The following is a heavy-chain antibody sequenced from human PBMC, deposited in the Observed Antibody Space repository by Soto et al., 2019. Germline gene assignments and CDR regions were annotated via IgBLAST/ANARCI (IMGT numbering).Heavy chain of an antibody. CDR1: GGSISSGDYY. V-gene: IGHV4-30-4*01. J-gene: IGHJ6*02. CDR3: ARLNGYCISTNCHGYYGMDV. Sequence: SETLSLICTVSGGSISSGDYYWSWIRQPPGKGLEWIGYIYYSGSTYYNPSLKSRVTISVDTSKNQFSLRLSSVTAADTAVYYCARLNGYCISTNCHGYYGMDVWGQGTTVTVSS. D-gene: IGHD2-2*03. CDR2: IYYSGST.